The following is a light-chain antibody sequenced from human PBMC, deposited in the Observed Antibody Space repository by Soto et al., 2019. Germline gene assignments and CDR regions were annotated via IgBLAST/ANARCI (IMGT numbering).Light chain of an antibody. J-gene: IGKJ2*01. CDR1: QSVSRN. V-gene: IGKV3-15*01. Sequence: EIVLTQSPATLSLSPGERATLSCRASQSVSRNLAWYQQKPGQAPRLLIYDASNRATGIPARFSGSGSGTEFTLTISSLQSEDFAVYYCQQYNNWPRAFGQGTKLEIK. CDR2: DAS. CDR3: QQYNNWPRA.